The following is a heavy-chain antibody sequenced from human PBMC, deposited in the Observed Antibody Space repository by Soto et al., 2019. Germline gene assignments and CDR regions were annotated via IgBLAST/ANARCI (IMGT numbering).Heavy chain of an antibody. CDR1: GGSFSGYY. CDR2: INHSGST. CDR3: ARGGIVVVPAAKRLDY. J-gene: IGHJ4*02. V-gene: IGHV4-34*01. Sequence: SETLSLTCAVHGGSFSGYYWSWIRQPPGKGLEWIGEINHSGSTNYNPSLKSRVTISVDTSKNQFSLKLSSVTAADTAVYYCARGGIVVVPAAKRLDYWGQGTLVTVSS. D-gene: IGHD2-2*01.